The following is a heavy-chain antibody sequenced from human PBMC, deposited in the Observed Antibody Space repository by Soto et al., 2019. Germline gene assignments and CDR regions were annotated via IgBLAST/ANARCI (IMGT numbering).Heavy chain of an antibody. CDR2: VKSKSVGGTT. J-gene: IGHJ4*02. D-gene: IGHD2-2*01. V-gene: IGHV3-15*07. CDR3: TTDYCISTTCQLNY. Sequence: GGSLRLSCAASGFSFKDAWMNWVRQAPGKGLEWVGRVKSKSVGGTTDYVAPVKGRFTISRDDSRNTLYLQMNNRKTEDTAIYYCTTDYCISTTCQLNYWAQGTLVTVSS. CDR1: GFSFKDAW.